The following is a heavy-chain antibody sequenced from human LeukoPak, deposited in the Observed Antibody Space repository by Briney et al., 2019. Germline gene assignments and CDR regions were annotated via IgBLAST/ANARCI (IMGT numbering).Heavy chain of an antibody. J-gene: IGHJ6*03. D-gene: IGHD1-1*01. V-gene: IGHV4-61*02. CDR1: GGSISSGSYY. CDR2: IYTSGST. Sequence: PSETLSLTCTVSGGSISSGSYYWSWIRQPAGKGLEWIGRIYTSGSTNYNPSLKSRVTISVDTSKNQFSLKLSSVTAADTAVYYCARDREGLERRGGYYYYYMDVWGKGTTVTISS. CDR3: ARDREGLERRGGYYYYYMDV.